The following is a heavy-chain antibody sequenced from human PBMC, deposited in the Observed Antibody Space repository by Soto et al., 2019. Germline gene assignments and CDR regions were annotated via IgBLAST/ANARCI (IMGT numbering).Heavy chain of an antibody. J-gene: IGHJ5*02. V-gene: IGHV1-3*01. CDR2: INAGNGNT. CDR3: ARAISGYVT. Sequence: ASVKVSCKASGITFSTYAIHWVRQAPGQRLEWMGWINAGNGNTRYSQKFQGRVTLTRDTSASTAYMDLSSLRSEDTAIYYCARAISGYVTWGQGTLATVSS. CDR1: GITFSTYA. D-gene: IGHD5-12*01.